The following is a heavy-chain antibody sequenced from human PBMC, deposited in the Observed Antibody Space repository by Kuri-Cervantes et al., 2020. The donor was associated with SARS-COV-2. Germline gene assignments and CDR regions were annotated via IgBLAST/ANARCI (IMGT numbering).Heavy chain of an antibody. CDR1: GYTFTGYY. CDR3: ARGTPGAFDI. V-gene: IGHV1-2*02. Sequence: ASVKVSCKASGYTFTGYYMYWVRQAPGQGLEWMGWINPNSGGTNYAQKFQGRVTMTRDTSISTAYMELRSLRSDDTAVYYCARGTPGAFDIWGQGTMVTVSS. J-gene: IGHJ3*02. CDR2: INPNSGGT.